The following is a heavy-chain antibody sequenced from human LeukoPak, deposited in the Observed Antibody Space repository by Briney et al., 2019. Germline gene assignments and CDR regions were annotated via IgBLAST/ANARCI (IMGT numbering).Heavy chain of an antibody. Sequence: GGSLRLSCAASGFTFSSYSMNWVRQAPGKGLEWVSSISSSSSYIYYADSVKGRFTISRDNAKNSLYLQMNSLRAEDTAVYYCARAQRMGSTHYDFWSALPLQPDYWGQGTLVTVSS. CDR2: ISSSSSYI. D-gene: IGHD3-3*01. CDR3: ARAQRMGSTHYDFWSALPLQPDY. V-gene: IGHV3-21*01. CDR1: GFTFSSYS. J-gene: IGHJ4*02.